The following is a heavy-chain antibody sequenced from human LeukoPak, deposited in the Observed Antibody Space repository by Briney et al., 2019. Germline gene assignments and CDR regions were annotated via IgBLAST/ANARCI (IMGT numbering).Heavy chain of an antibody. CDR1: GFTFSNDW. CDR2: IKRKNDGAAT. J-gene: IGHJ6*02. V-gene: IGHV3-15*01. CDR3: TSPPSPYYYYNMDV. Sequence: GGSLRLSCAASGFTFSNDWMNWVRQAPGKGLEWVGRIKRKNDGAATDCAAPVKGRITISRDDSKNTLYLHMNSLKTEDTGVYYCTSPPSPYYYYNMDVWGQGTTVTVSS.